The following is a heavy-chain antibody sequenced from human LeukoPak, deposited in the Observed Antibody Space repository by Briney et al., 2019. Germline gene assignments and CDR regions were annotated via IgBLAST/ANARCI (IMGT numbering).Heavy chain of an antibody. V-gene: IGHV3-30*02. CDR3: ARESESYDSSGSTFKY. Sequence: GGSLRLSCAASGFTFSSYGMHWVRQSPGKGLEWVAFIRYDGSSKYYADYVKGRFTISRDNSKNTLYLQMNSLRAEDTAVCYCARESESYDSSGSTFKYWGQGTLDTVSS. J-gene: IGHJ4*02. D-gene: IGHD3-22*01. CDR1: GFTFSSYG. CDR2: IRYDGSSK.